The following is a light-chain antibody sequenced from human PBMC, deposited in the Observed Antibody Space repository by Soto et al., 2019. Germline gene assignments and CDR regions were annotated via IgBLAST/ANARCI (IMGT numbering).Light chain of an antibody. V-gene: IGKV1-39*01. CDR2: AAS. CDR1: QGISTY. J-gene: IGKJ1*01. CDR3: QHSTTWT. Sequence: DIQMTQSPSSLSGSVGDRVTITCRASQGISTYLNWYQQKPGKAPKLLIYAASSLQSGVPSRFSGSGSETDFTLTISSLQPEDFATYSCQHSTTWTFGQATKVDIK.